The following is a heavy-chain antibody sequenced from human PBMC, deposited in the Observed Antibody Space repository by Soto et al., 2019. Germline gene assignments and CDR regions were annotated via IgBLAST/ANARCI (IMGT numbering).Heavy chain of an antibody. J-gene: IGHJ4*02. Sequence: QVQLVQSGAEVKRPGASVKVSCKASGYTFNSFDINWVRQATGQGPEWMGWMNPHSGNTGYAQKFQGRVTMTSDTSTDTAYMELSSLRSEDTAIYYCARGLPYCASASCYNYWGQGTLVTVSS. D-gene: IGHD2-2*02. CDR1: GYTFNSFD. V-gene: IGHV1-8*01. CDR2: MNPHSGNT. CDR3: ARGLPYCASASCYNY.